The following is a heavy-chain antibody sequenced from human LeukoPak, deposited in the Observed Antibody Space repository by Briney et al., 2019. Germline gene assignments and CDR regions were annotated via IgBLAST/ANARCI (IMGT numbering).Heavy chain of an antibody. CDR3: ARGEYSGSTCYFDY. D-gene: IGHD1-26*01. CDR1: GGSFSGYY. J-gene: IGHJ4*02. Sequence: PSETLSLTCAVYGGSFSGYYWSWIRQPPGKGLEWIGEINHSGSTNYNPSLKSRVTISVDTSKNQFSLKLSSVTAADTAVYYCARGEYSGSTCYFDYWGQGTLVTVSS. V-gene: IGHV4-34*01. CDR2: INHSGST.